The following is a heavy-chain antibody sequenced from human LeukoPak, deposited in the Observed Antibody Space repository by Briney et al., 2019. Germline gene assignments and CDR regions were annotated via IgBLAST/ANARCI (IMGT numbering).Heavy chain of an antibody. CDR1: GGSISSYY. D-gene: IGHD6-13*01. V-gene: IGHV4-59*06. CDR3: ARHGSSWYEKDYFDY. Sequence: PSETLSLTCTVSGGSISSYYWSWIRQHPGKGLEWIGYIYYSGSTYYNPSLKSRVTISVDTSKNQFSLKLSSVTAADTAVYYCARHGSSWYEKDYFDYWGQGTLVTVSS. J-gene: IGHJ4*02. CDR2: IYYSGST.